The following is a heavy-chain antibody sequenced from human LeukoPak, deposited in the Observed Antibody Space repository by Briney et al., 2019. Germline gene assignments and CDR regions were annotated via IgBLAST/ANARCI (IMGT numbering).Heavy chain of an antibody. Sequence: GGSLRLSCAASGFTFSSYEMNWVRQAPGKGLEWVSYISSSGSTIYYADSVKGRFTISRDNAKHSLYLQMNSLRAEDTAVYYCARDWLGYCSSTSCPESSAFDIWGQGTMVTVSS. CDR2: ISSSGSTI. CDR1: GFTFSSYE. J-gene: IGHJ3*02. V-gene: IGHV3-48*03. D-gene: IGHD2-2*01. CDR3: ARDWLGYCSSTSCPESSAFDI.